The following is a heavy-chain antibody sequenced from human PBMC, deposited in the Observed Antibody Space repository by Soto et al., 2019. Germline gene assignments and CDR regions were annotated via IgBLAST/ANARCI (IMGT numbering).Heavy chain of an antibody. V-gene: IGHV3-23*01. J-gene: IGHJ6*02. CDR1: GFTFNNYA. CDR3: AKDVDANYDFWSGYFYYYYGMDV. D-gene: IGHD3-3*01. CDR2: ISDGGAGS. Sequence: PGGSLRLSCAASGFTFNNYAMGWLRQAPGKGLEWVSAISDGGAGSYYADSVKGRFTISRDNSKNILYLQMNSLRAEDTAVYYCAKDVDANYDFWSGYFYYYYGMDVWGQGTTVTVSS.